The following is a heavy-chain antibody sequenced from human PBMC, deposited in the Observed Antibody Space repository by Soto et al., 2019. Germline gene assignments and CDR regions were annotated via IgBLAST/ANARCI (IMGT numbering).Heavy chain of an antibody. CDR1: GYTFTSYG. V-gene: IGHV1-18*01. CDR3: ARDPHVLRYFDWLLPFDY. D-gene: IGHD3-9*01. Sequence: ASVKVSCKASGYTFTSYGISWVRQAPGQGLERMKWISAYNGNTNYAQKLQGRVTMTTDTSTSTAYMELRSLRSDDTAVYYCARDPHVLRYFDWLLPFDYWGQGTLVTVSS. CDR2: ISAYNGNT. J-gene: IGHJ4*02.